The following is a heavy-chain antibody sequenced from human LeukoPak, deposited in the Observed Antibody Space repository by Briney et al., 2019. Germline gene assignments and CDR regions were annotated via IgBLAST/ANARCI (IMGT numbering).Heavy chain of an antibody. CDR1: GYTFTSYG. Sequence: GASVKVSCKASGYTFTSYGISWVRQAPGQGLEWMGWISAYNGNTNYAQKLQGRVTMTTDTSTSTAYMELRSLRSDDTAVYYCARDRYCGGDCYPLPIDYWGQGTLVTVSS. V-gene: IGHV1-18*01. CDR2: ISAYNGNT. CDR3: ARDRYCGGDCYPLPIDY. J-gene: IGHJ4*02. D-gene: IGHD2-21*02.